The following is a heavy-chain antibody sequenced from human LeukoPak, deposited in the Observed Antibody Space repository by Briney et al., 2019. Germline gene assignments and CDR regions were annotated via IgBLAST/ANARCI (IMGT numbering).Heavy chain of an antibody. CDR1: GFTFSSYA. Sequence: GGSLRLSCAASGFTFSSYAMSWVRQAPGKGLEWVSAISGSGGSTYYADSVKGRFTISRDNSKNTLYLQMSSLRAEDTAVYYCAKWGELRGFVDYWGQGTLVTVSS. D-gene: IGHD1-26*01. CDR2: ISGSGGST. CDR3: AKWGELRGFVDY. V-gene: IGHV3-23*01. J-gene: IGHJ4*02.